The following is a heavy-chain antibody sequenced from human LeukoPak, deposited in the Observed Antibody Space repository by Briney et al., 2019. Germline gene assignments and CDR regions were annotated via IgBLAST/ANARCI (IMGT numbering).Heavy chain of an antibody. CDR1: GGSISSYY. D-gene: IGHD3-10*01. CDR3: ARHGLLWFGELTSWGIHWYFDL. Sequence: PSETLSLTCTVSGGSISSYYWSWIRQPPGKGLEWIGYIYYSGSTNYNPSLKSRVTISVDTSKNQFSLKLSSVTAADTAVYYCARHGLLWFGELTSWGIHWYFDLWGRGTLVTVSS. V-gene: IGHV4-59*08. J-gene: IGHJ2*01. CDR2: IYYSGST.